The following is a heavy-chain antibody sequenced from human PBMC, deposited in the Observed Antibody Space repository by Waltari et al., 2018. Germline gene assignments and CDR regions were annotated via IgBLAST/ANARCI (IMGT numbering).Heavy chain of an antibody. CDR1: GGSISSYY. D-gene: IGHD6-13*01. CDR3: ARATYSRGNDY. V-gene: IGHV4-59*01. Sequence: QVQLQESGPGLVKPSETLSLTCTVSGGSISSYYWSWIRQPPGKGLEWIGYIYYSGSTNYNPSLKSRVTISVDTSKNQFSLKLSSVTAADTAVYYCARATYSRGNDYWGQGTLVTVSS. J-gene: IGHJ4*02. CDR2: IYYSGST.